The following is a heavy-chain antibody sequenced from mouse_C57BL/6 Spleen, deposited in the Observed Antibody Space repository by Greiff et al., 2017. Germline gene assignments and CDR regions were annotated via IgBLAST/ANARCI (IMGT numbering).Heavy chain of an antibody. CDR3: ARNDYDGIGY. V-gene: IGHV1-64*01. J-gene: IGHJ4*01. D-gene: IGHD2-4*01. CDR1: GYTFTSYW. Sequence: QVQLQQPGAELVKPGSSVKLSCKASGYTFTSYWMHWVKQRPGQGLEWIGMIHPNSGSTNYNEKFKSKATLTVDKSSSTAYMQLSSLTSEDSSVYYCARNDYDGIGYWGQGTSVTVSS. CDR2: IHPNSGST.